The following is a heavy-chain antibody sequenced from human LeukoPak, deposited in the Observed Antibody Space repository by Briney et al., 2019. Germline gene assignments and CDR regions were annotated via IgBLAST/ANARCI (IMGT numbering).Heavy chain of an antibody. D-gene: IGHD6-19*01. Sequence: GRSLTLSCAASGFTFSNHGMHWVRQAPGKGLEWVSSISSSSSYIYYADSVKGRFTISRDNAKDSLYLQMNSLRAEDTAVYYCARERAIAVAGYYYYYGMDVWGQGTTVTVSS. CDR3: ARERAIAVAGYYYYYGMDV. V-gene: IGHV3-21*01. CDR2: ISSSSSYI. J-gene: IGHJ6*02. CDR1: GFTFSNHG.